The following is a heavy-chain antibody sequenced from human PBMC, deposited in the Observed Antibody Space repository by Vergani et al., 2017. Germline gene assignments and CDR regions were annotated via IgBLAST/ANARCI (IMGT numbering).Heavy chain of an antibody. D-gene: IGHD3-16*01. V-gene: IGHV1-69*18. CDR3: ARDDYGKNYYYYGMDV. J-gene: IGHJ6*02. CDR1: GGTFSSYA. CDR2: IIPIFGTA. Sequence: QVQLVQSGAEVKKPGSSVKVSCKASGGTFSSYAISWVRQAPGQGLEWMGRIIPIFGTANYAQKFQGRVTITADESTRTAYMELSSLRSEDTAVYYCARDDYGKNYYYYGMDVWGQGTTVTVSS.